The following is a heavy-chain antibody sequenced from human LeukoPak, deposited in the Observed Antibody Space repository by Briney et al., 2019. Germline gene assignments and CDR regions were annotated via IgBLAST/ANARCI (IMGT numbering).Heavy chain of an antibody. CDR1: GFTLTNYA. V-gene: IGHV3-33*01. Sequence: QPGRSLRLSCAASGFTLTNYAMQWVRQAPGTGLEWVAIIWYDGSDKYYTYSVKGRFTISRDNSKNTLYLQMNSLRVDDTAVYYCVRALSPVYWGQGTLVTVSS. J-gene: IGHJ4*02. CDR3: VRALSPVY. CDR2: IWYDGSDK.